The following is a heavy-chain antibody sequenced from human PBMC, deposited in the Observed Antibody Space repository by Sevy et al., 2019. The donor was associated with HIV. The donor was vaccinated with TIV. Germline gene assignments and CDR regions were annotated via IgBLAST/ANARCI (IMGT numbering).Heavy chain of an antibody. CDR1: GGTFSSYA. J-gene: IGHJ3*02. V-gene: IGHV1-69*13. CDR2: IIPIFGTA. Sequence: ASVKVSCKASGGTFSSYAISWVRQAPGQGLEWMGGIIPIFGTANYAQKFQGRVTITADESTSTAYMELSSLRSEDTAVYYCARDLGFCSSTSCRDDAFDIWGQGTMVTVSS. D-gene: IGHD2-2*01. CDR3: ARDLGFCSSTSCRDDAFDI.